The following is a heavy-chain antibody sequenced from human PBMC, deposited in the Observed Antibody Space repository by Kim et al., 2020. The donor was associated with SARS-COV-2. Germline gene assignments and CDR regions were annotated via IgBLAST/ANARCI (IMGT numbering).Heavy chain of an antibody. V-gene: IGHV1-69*13. CDR1: GGTFSSYA. J-gene: IGHJ6*02. Sequence: SVKVSCKASGGTFSSYAISWVRQAPGQGLEWMGGIIPIFGTANYAQKFQGRVTITADESTSTAYMELSSLRSEDTAVYYCARDYYDSSGYYDIVTLTRYYYYGMDVWGQGTTVTVSS. D-gene: IGHD3-22*01. CDR3: ARDYYDSSGYYDIVTLTRYYYYGMDV. CDR2: IIPIFGTA.